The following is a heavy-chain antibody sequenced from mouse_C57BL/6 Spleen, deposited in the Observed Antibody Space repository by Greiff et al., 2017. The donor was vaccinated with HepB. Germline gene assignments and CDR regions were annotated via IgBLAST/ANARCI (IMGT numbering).Heavy chain of an antibody. CDR1: GYTFTDYY. CDR2: IYPGSGNT. Sequence: QVQLQQSGAELVRPGASVKLSCKASGYTFTDYYINWVKQRPGQGLEWIARIYPGSGNTYYNEKFKGKATLTAEKSSSTAYMQLSSLTSEDSAVYVCARGGYYVSSDYWGQGTTLTVSS. J-gene: IGHJ2*01. D-gene: IGHD1-1*01. V-gene: IGHV1-76*01. CDR3: ARGGYYVSSDY.